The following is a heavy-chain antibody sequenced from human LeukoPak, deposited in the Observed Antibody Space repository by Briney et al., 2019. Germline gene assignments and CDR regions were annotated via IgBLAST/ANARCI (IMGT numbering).Heavy chain of an antibody. D-gene: IGHD3-10*01. CDR2: IQYDGGNK. CDR3: AKDRFGSGNAFDF. CDR1: GFIFSGYG. J-gene: IGHJ3*01. V-gene: IGHV3-30*02. Sequence: GGTLRLSCAASGFIFSGYGMHWVRQAPGKGLEWVASIQYDGGNKFYADSVKGRFTISRDNSKNTVYLEMNSLRVEDTALYYCAKDRFGSGNAFDFWGQGTVIIVSS.